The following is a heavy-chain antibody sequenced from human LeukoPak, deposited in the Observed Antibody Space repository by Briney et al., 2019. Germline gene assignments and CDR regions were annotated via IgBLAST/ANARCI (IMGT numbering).Heavy chain of an antibody. J-gene: IGHJ4*02. CDR1: GDSISSSY. D-gene: IGHD4-17*01. CDR3: ARGYGGKVL. Sequence: SETLSLTCTVSGDSISSSYWGWIRQPAGKGLEWIGRIYTSGNTIYNPSLKSRVTMSIDTSKNQFSLKLNSVTAADTAVYYCARGYGGKVLWGQGTLVTVSS. V-gene: IGHV4-4*07. CDR2: IYTSGNT.